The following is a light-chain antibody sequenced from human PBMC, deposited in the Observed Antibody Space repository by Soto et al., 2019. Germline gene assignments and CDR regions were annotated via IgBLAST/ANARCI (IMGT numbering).Light chain of an antibody. Sequence: EIVLTQSPATLSLSPGERATLSCRASQSVSSSYLAWYQQKPGQAPRLLISDASTGASGIPPRFSGSGSGTEFTLTIYRLQSADFAVYYCQQYDRWPVTFGGGTKVDIK. CDR1: QSVSSSY. CDR2: DAS. CDR3: QQYDRWPVT. V-gene: IGKV3-15*01. J-gene: IGKJ4*01.